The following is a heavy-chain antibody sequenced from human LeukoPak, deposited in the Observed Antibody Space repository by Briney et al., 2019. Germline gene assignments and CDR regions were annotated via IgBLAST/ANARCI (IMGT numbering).Heavy chain of an antibody. V-gene: IGHV3-30*14. J-gene: IGHJ4*02. CDR3: ARDGRYSSPYYLQPPSFDY. CDR2: ISVDVNNK. Sequence: GRSLRLSCTASGFTFSNYAMFWVRQAPGKGLELMAGISVDVNNKHYADSVNGRFTISRENSKNMLYLQMDSLSVEDTAVYYCARDGRYSSPYYLQPPSFDYWGQGTLVTVSS. D-gene: IGHD6-13*01. CDR1: GFTFSNYA.